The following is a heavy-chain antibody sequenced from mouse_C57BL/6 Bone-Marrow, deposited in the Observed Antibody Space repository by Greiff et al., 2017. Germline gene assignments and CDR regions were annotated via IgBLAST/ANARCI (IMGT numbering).Heavy chain of an antibody. D-gene: IGHD1-1*01. J-gene: IGHJ2*01. CDR2: ICWDDDK. CDR1: GFSLTTFGMG. CDR3: ARIVITTALFDD. Sequence: QVTLKVSGPGILQPSQTLSLTCSFSGFSLTTFGMGVGRIRQPSGMGLEWLVHICWDDDKYYNPALKSRLTISKDTSKNQVFLKIANVDTADTATYYSARIVITTALFDDWGQGTTLTVSS. V-gene: IGHV8-8*01.